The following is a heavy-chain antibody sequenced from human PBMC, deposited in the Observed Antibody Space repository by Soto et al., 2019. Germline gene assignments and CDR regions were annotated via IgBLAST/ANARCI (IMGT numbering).Heavy chain of an antibody. CDR1: GYTFTSYG. CDR2: ISAYNGNT. Sequence: QVQLVQSGAEVKKPGASVKVSCKASGYTFTSYGISWVRQAPGQGHEWMGWISAYNGNTNYAQKFQGRVTMSTDTSTTTAYMELWSLRSDDTAVYYCACVGNYCTNGVCSFYGMDLWCLGTTFTLS. V-gene: IGHV1-18*01. J-gene: IGHJ6*02. D-gene: IGHD2-8*01. CDR3: ACVGNYCTNGVCSFYGMDL.